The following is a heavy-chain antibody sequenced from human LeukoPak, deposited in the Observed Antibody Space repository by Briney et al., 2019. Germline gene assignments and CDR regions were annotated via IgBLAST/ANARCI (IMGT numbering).Heavy chain of an antibody. D-gene: IGHD4-17*01. CDR3: ARPRRTGDGDYIRRAVDI. Sequence: SETLSLTCAVYGGSFSGYYWSWIRQPPGKGLERIGEINHSGSTNYNPSLKSRVTISVDTSKNQFSLKLSSVTAADTAVYYCARPRRTGDGDYIRRAVDIWGQGTMVTVSS. V-gene: IGHV4-34*01. CDR2: INHSGST. CDR1: GGSFSGYY. J-gene: IGHJ3*02.